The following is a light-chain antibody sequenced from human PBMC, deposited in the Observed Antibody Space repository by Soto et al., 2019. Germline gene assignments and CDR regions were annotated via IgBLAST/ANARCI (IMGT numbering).Light chain of an antibody. V-gene: IGKV1-39*01. CDR3: QQRYSAPYT. J-gene: IGKJ2*01. Sequence: DIQMTQSPSSLSASVGDRVTITCRASESIRDFLSWYQQKPRKPPQLLIFAASTLQHGVPSRFSGSASGTDFTLTISSLQPEDFAAYYCQQRYSAPYTFGQGTNLEIK. CDR2: AAS. CDR1: ESIRDF.